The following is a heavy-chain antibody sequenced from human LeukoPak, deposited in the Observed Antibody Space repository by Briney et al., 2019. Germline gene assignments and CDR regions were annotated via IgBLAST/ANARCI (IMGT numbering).Heavy chain of an antibody. CDR1: GGSISSYY. J-gene: IGHJ3*02. Sequence: PSETLSLTSTVSGGSISSYYWSWIRQPPGKGLEWIGYIYYSGSTNYNPSLKSRVTISVDTSKNQFSLKLSSVTAADTAVYYCARDLYPYGDYPDAFDIWGQGTMVTVSS. CDR2: IYYSGST. V-gene: IGHV4-59*01. CDR3: ARDLYPYGDYPDAFDI. D-gene: IGHD4-17*01.